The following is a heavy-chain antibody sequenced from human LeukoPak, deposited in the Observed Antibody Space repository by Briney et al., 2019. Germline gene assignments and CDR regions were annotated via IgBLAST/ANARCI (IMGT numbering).Heavy chain of an antibody. V-gene: IGHV4-39*01. J-gene: IGHJ5*02. CDR3: AKRRSASSEVDP. D-gene: IGHD6-6*01. CDR2: IYYSGST. CDR1: GGSVSSSDYY. Sequence: SETLSLTCTVSGGSVSSSDYYWVWIRQPPGKGLEWIGNIYYSGSTYYNPSLKSRVTMSLDTSKNQFSLKLTSVTAADTAVYYCAKRRSASSEVDPWGQATMVAVSS.